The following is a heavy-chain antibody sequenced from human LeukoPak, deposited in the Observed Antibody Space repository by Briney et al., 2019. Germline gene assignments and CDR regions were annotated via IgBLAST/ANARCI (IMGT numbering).Heavy chain of an antibody. D-gene: IGHD5-18*01. CDR1: GVSITSNY. Sequence: ASETLSLICSVSGVSITSNYWSWTRQPPGKGLEWLGYTHHSASTSYTPSLKSRSTMSLDTSNNPFSLNLSSVTAADTAVYYCARSSGHSYGDFDYWGQGNLVTVSS. CDR2: THHSAST. V-gene: IGHV4-59*01. CDR3: ARSSGHSYGDFDY. J-gene: IGHJ4*02.